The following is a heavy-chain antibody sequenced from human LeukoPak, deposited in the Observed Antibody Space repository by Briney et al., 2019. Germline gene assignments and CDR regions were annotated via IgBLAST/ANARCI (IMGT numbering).Heavy chain of an antibody. CDR2: IYHSGST. CDR1: GGSISSGGYY. V-gene: IGHV4-30-2*01. Sequence: PSETLSLTCTVSGGSISSGGYYWSWIRQPPGKGLEWIGYIYHSGSTYYNPSLKSRVTISVDRSKNQFSLKLSSVTAADTAVYYCARGLITIFGVASPLYWFDPWGQGTLVTVSS. J-gene: IGHJ5*02. CDR3: ARGLITIFGVASPLYWFDP. D-gene: IGHD3-3*01.